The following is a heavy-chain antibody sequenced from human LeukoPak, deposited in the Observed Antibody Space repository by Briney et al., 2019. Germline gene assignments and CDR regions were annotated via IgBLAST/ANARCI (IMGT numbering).Heavy chain of an antibody. J-gene: IGHJ4*02. CDR1: GGSFSGYY. CDR3: ARRRMGYYSFSY. V-gene: IGHV4-34*01. CDR2: INHSGST. Sequence: SETLSLTCAVYGGSFSGYYWSWIRQPPGKGLEWIGEINHSGSTNYNPSLKSRVTISVDTSKNQFSLKLSSVTAADTAVYYCARRRMGYYSFSYWGQGTLVTVSS. D-gene: IGHD3-22*01.